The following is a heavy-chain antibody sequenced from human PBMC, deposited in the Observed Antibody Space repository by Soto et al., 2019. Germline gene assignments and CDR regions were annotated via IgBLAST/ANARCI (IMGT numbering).Heavy chain of an antibody. J-gene: IGHJ4*02. CDR1: VGTFNFYT. CDR2: VNPIVGMS. V-gene: IGHV1-69*02. Sequence: QVQLVQSGAEVKKTGSSVRLSCTASVGTFNFYTINWVRQSPGQRLEWVGRVNPIVGMSSSASKFQDRVTMTADISKSKAYMDLTGLKSEAIVVYYCATIYCAASTHFDDWGQGHLVTVSS. CDR3: ATIYCAASTHFDD. D-gene: IGHD2-21*01.